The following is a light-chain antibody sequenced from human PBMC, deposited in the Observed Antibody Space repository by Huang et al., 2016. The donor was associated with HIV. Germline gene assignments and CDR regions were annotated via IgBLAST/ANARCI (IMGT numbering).Light chain of an antibody. V-gene: IGKV3-11*01. Sequence: EIVLTQSPATLSLSPGERATLSCRASQSLSSYLAWYQQKPGQAPRLLISEASNRATGIPARFSGSGSGTDFTLTSSNLEPEDFAVYYCQQRSNWPRLTFGGGTKVEIK. J-gene: IGKJ4*01. CDR1: QSLSSY. CDR2: EAS. CDR3: QQRSNWPRLT.